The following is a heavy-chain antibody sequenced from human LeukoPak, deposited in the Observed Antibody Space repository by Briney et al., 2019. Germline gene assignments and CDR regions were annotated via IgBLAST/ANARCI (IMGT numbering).Heavy chain of an antibody. CDR3: ARGDYDSSGYYEV. Sequence: GGSLRLSCAASGFSFSDYSMSWIRQAPGKGLECISYRSSSSYTNYADSVKGRFTISRDNAKNSLYLQMNSLRAEDTAVYYCARGDYDSSGYYEVWGQGTLVTVTS. J-gene: IGHJ4*02. D-gene: IGHD3-22*01. V-gene: IGHV3-11*05. CDR2: RSSSSYT. CDR1: GFSFSDYS.